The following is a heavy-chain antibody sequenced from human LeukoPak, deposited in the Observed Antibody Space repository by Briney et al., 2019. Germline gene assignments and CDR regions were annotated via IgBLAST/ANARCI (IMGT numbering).Heavy chain of an antibody. CDR3: AREAVADYYYYGMDV. J-gene: IGHJ6*04. Sequence: PSETLSLTRTLSGGSLSSYYWSWIRQPPGKGLEWIGYIYYSGSTNYNPSLKSRVTISVDTSKNQFSLKLSSVTAADTAVYYCAREAVADYYYYGMDVWGKGTTVTVSS. V-gene: IGHV4-59*01. D-gene: IGHD6-19*01. CDR2: IYYSGST. CDR1: GGSLSSYY.